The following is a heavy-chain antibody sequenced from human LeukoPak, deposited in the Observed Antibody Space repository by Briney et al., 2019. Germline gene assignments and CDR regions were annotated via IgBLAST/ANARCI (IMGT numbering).Heavy chain of an antibody. J-gene: IGHJ4*02. D-gene: IGHD3-9*01. Sequence: GGSLRLSCAASGFTFSSYWMSWVRQAPGKGLEWVGRIKSKTDGGTTDYAAPVKGRFTISRDDSKNTLYLQMNSLKTEDTAVYYCTTALRYFDWLSIDYWGQGTLVTVSS. CDR3: TTALRYFDWLSIDY. CDR2: IKSKTDGGTT. CDR1: GFTFSSYW. V-gene: IGHV3-15*01.